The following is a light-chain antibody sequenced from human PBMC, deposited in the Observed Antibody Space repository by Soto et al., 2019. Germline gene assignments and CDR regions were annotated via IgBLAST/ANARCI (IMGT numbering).Light chain of an antibody. CDR1: QTMTRAY. CDR2: AAS. V-gene: IGKV3-20*01. J-gene: IGKJ2*01. Sequence: EIALMQSPGTLSLSPGERATLSCRASQTMTRAYVAWYQQKPGQAPRLLIYAASYRATGISDKFSGSGSGTDFSLTISRLEPEDSAVYYCHQYQSPPQTSGKGTK. CDR3: HQYQSPPQT.